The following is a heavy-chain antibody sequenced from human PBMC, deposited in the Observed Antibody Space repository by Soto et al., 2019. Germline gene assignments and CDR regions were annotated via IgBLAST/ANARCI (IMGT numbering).Heavy chain of an antibody. CDR2: ISAHNGNT. CDR1: GYTFTSYG. D-gene: IGHD4-17*01. V-gene: IGHV1-18*01. CDR3: ASATYGDY. J-gene: IGHJ4*02. Sequence: QVHLVQSGAEVKKPGASVKVSCKASGYTFTSYGITWVRQAPGQGLEWMGWISAHNGNTDYAQKLQGRVTVTRATSTSTAYMELRSLRSDDTALYSSASATYGDYWGQGALVTVSS.